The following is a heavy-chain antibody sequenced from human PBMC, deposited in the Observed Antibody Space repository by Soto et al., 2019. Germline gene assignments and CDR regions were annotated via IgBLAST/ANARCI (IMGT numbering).Heavy chain of an antibody. J-gene: IGHJ4*02. CDR3: ARDFNDCSGGSCYQFDY. CDR2: ISSSSSYI. Sequence: EVQLVESGGGLVKPGGSLRLSCAASGFTFSSYSMNWVRQAPGKGLEWVSSISSSSSYIYYADSVKGRFTISRDNAKNSLYLQMNSLRAEDTAVYYWARDFNDCSGGSCYQFDYWGQGTLVTVSS. CDR1: GFTFSSYS. V-gene: IGHV3-21*01. D-gene: IGHD2-15*01.